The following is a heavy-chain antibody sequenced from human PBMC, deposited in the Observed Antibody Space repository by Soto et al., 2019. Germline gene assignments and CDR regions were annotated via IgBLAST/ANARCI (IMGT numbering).Heavy chain of an antibody. CDR3: ARGAPSWAYGMDV. Sequence: QVQLVQSGAEVKKPGASVKVSCEASGYTFTTYGISWVRQAPGQGLEWMGWISPYNGNTNYAQKFQGRVTMTTDTSTSTADMDLRSLRSDDTAVYYCARGAPSWAYGMDVWGQGTTVTVSS. CDR1: GYTFTTYG. J-gene: IGHJ6*02. V-gene: IGHV1-18*01. CDR2: ISPYNGNT. D-gene: IGHD1-26*01.